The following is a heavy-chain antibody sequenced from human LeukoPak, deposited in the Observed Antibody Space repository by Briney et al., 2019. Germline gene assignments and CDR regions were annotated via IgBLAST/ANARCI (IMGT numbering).Heavy chain of an antibody. CDR3: ASRHSKQQPYYYYMDI. J-gene: IGHJ6*03. D-gene: IGHD6-13*01. Sequence: SETLSLTCTGPGDSISSGSYYWSWIRQPAGKGLEWIGRIYSNGDTKFNPSLKSRVTISLDTSKNQFSLKLSSATAADTAVYYCASRHSKQQPYYYYMDIWGKGTTVTVSS. CDR2: IYSNGDT. V-gene: IGHV4-61*02. CDR1: GDSISSGSYY.